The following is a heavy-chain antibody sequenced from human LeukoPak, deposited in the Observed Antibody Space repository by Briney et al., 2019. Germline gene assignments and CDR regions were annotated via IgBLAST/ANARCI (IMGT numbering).Heavy chain of an antibody. CDR1: GGSISSYY. CDR3: ARVRAAAIPYYFDS. V-gene: IGHV4-59*12. J-gene: IGHJ4*02. D-gene: IGHD6-13*01. CDR2: IYYSGST. Sequence: SETLSLTCTVSGGSISSYYWSWIRQPPGKGLEWIGYIYYSGSTYYNPSLSSRVTVSVDTSKNQFSLKLTSVTAADTAFYYCARVRAAAIPYYFDSWGQGTLVTVSS.